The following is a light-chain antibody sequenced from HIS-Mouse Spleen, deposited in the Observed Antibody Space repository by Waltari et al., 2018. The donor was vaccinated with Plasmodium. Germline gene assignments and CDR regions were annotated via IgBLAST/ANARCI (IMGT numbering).Light chain of an antibody. CDR2: GAS. V-gene: IGKV3-20*01. J-gene: IGKJ5*01. CDR1: QSVRSNY. Sequence: ERVLTQSPGTLSLSPGERATLSCRASQSVRSNYLAWYPQKPGQAPRLLNYGASSRATGIPDRFSGSGSGTDFTLTISRLEPEDFAVYYCQQYGSSPITFGQGTRLEIK. CDR3: QQYGSSPIT.